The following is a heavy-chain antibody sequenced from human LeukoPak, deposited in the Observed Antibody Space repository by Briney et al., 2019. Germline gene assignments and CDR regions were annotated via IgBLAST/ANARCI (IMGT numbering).Heavy chain of an antibody. Sequence: ASVKVSCKASGYTFTSYGISWVRQAPGQGLEWMGWISAYNGNTNYAQKLQGRVTMTTDTSTSTAYMELRSLRSDDPAVYYCARGAAIPTRAGFDYWGQGTLVTVSS. V-gene: IGHV1-18*01. CDR2: ISAYNGNT. D-gene: IGHD6-25*01. CDR3: ARGAAIPTRAGFDY. CDR1: GYTFTSYG. J-gene: IGHJ4*02.